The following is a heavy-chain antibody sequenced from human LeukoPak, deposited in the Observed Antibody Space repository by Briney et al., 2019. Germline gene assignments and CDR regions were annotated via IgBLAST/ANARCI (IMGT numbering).Heavy chain of an antibody. D-gene: IGHD6-13*01. Sequence: GGSLRLSCAASGFTFRSYWMTWVRQAPGRGLEWVSSVDGGGGGTYYADSVKGRFTISRDNSKDTLYLQMNGLRAEDTAVYFCAKQSAGSAAWYSLHYDFWGQGTLVTVSS. CDR1: GFTFRSYW. J-gene: IGHJ4*02. V-gene: IGHV3-23*01. CDR2: VDGGGGGT. CDR3: AKQSAGSAAWYSLHYDF.